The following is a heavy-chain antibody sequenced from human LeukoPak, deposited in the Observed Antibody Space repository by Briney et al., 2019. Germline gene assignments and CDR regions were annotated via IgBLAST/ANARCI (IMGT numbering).Heavy chain of an antibody. CDR1: GYTFTGYY. V-gene: IGHV1-2*02. Sequence: ASVKVSCKASGYTFTGYYMHWVRQAPGQGLEWMGWINPNSGGTNYAQKFQGRVTMTRDTSITTAYMELSSLRSEDTAVYYCARATYYYDSSGYPPGDAFDIWGQGTMVTVSS. J-gene: IGHJ3*02. D-gene: IGHD3-22*01. CDR3: ARATYYYDSSGYPPGDAFDI. CDR2: INPNSGGT.